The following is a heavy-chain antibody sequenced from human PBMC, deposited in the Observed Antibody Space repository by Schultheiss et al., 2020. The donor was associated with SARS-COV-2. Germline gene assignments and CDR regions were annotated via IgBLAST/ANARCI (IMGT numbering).Heavy chain of an antibody. V-gene: IGHV1-69*06. D-gene: IGHD2-2*01. CDR1: GGTFSAYA. CDR2: IIPFFGAT. Sequence: SVKVSCKVSGGTFSAYAFSWVRQAPGQGLEWMGGIIPFFGATQYAQRFQGRVTVTADKSTSTAYMELSSLRSEDTAVYYCARDIVVVPAAMGYYYYGMDVWGQGTTVTVSS. J-gene: IGHJ6*02. CDR3: ARDIVVVPAAMGYYYYGMDV.